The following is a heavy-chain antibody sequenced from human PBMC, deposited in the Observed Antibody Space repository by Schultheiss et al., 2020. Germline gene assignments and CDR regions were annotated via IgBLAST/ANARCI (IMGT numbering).Heavy chain of an antibody. V-gene: IGHV4-31*03. CDR2: IYYSGST. CDR3: ARGFVVVVAVGRGMDV. CDR1: GGSISSGGYY. D-gene: IGHD2-15*01. Sequence: SETLSLTCTVSGGSISSGGYYWSWIRQHPGKGLEWIGYIYYSGSTYYNPSLKSRVTISVDTSKNQFSLKLSSVTAADTAVYYCARGFVVVVAVGRGMDVWGQGTTVTVSS. J-gene: IGHJ6*02.